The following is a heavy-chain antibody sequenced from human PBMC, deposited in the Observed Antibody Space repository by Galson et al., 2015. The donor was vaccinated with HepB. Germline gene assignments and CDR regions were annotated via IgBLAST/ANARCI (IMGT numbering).Heavy chain of an antibody. CDR2: ISGSGGST. CDR1: GFTFSSYA. J-gene: IGHJ4*02. V-gene: IGHV3-23*01. D-gene: IGHD3-22*01. CDR3: AKASFYFHSSVGELGY. Sequence: SLRLSCAASGFTFSSYAMSWVRQAPGKGLEWVSAISGSGGSTYYADSVKGRFTISRDNSKNTLYLQMNSLRAEDTAVYYCAKASFYFHSSVGELGYWGQGTLVTVSS.